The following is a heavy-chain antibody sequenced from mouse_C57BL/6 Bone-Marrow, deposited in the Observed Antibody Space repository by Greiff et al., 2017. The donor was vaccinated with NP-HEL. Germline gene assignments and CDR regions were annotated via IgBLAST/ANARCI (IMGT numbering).Heavy chain of an antibody. V-gene: IGHV1-81*01. Sequence: QVQLQQSGAELARPGASVKLSCKASGYTFTSYGISWVKQRTGQGLEWIGEIYPRSGNTYYNEKFKGKATLTADKSSSTAYMELRSLTSEDPAVYFCARDYYGSSYVGYWYFDVWGTGTTVTVSS. J-gene: IGHJ1*03. CDR3: ARDYYGSSYVGYWYFDV. D-gene: IGHD1-1*01. CDR1: GYTFTSYG. CDR2: IYPRSGNT.